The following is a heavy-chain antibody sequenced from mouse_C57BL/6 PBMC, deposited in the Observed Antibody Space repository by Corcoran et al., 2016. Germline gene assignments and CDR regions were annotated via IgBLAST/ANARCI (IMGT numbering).Heavy chain of an antibody. CDR1: GYTFTDYN. Sequence: EVQLQQSGPELVKPGASVKMSCKASGYTFTDYNMHWVKQSHGKSLEWIGYINPNNGGTSYNQKFKGKATLTVNKSSSTAYMELRSLTSEDSAVYYCARFYYDYDGRLAWFAYWGQGTLVTVSA. CDR2: INPNNGGT. CDR3: ARFYYDYDGRLAWFAY. J-gene: IGHJ3*01. D-gene: IGHD2-4*01. V-gene: IGHV1-22*01.